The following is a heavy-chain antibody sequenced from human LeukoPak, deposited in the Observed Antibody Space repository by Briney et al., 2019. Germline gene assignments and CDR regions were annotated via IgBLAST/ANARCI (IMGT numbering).Heavy chain of an antibody. CDR2: IWYDGSNK. J-gene: IGHJ4*02. V-gene: IGHV3-30*19. Sequence: GRSPRLSCAASGFTFSSYGMHWVRQAPGKGLEWVAVIWYDGSNKYYADSVKGRFTISRDNSKNTLYLQMNSLRAEDTAVYYCARDYGDYIQYLDYWGQGTLVTVSS. CDR1: GFTFSSYG. D-gene: IGHD4-17*01. CDR3: ARDYGDYIQYLDY.